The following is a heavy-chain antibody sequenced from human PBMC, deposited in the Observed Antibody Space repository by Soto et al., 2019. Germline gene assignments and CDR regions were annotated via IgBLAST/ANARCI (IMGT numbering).Heavy chain of an antibody. CDR3: ARQPYGEYYYCGRDV. V-gene: IGHV5-51*01. J-gene: IGHJ6*02. CDR1: GYSFTSYW. Sequence: GESLKISCKGSGYSFTSYWIGWVRQMPGKGLEWMGIIYPGDSDTRYSPSFQGQVTISADKSISTAYLQWSSLKASDTAMYYCARQPYGEYYYCGRDVWGQGTRVTVAS. D-gene: IGHD4-17*01. CDR2: IYPGDSDT.